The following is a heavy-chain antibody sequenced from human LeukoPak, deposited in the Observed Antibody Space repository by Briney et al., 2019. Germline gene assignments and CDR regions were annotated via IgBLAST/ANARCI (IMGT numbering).Heavy chain of an antibody. CDR1: GGSISSYY. D-gene: IGHD4-11*01. CDR3: ARHHDYSNYNVVDY. J-gene: IGHJ4*02. V-gene: IGHV4-59*08. Sequence: SGTLSLTCTVSGGSISSYYWSWIRQPPGKGLEWIGYIYYSGSTNYNPSLKSRVTISVDTSKNQFSLKLSSVTAADTAVYYCARHHDYSNYNVVDYWGQGTLVTVSS. CDR2: IYYSGST.